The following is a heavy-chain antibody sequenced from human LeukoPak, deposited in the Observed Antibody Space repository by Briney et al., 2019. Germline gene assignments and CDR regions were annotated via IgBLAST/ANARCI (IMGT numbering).Heavy chain of an antibody. J-gene: IGHJ6*03. Sequence: SETLSLTCTVSGGSISGYYWSWIRQPPGKGLEYLGYIYYSGSTNYKPSLKSRITISVGMSKNQFSLKLSSVTAADTAVYYCARLSGYYGDYYYYYYMDVWGKGTTVTVSS. V-gene: IGHV4-59*01. CDR3: ARLSGYYGDYYYYYYMDV. CDR2: IYYSGST. D-gene: IGHD4-17*01. CDR1: GGSISGYY.